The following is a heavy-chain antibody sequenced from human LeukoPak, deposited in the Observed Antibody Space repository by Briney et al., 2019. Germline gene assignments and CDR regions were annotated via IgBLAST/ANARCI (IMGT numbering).Heavy chain of an antibody. CDR1: GFTVSSDY. CDR2: IYSAGNT. CDR3: AKANSGYDLFDY. Sequence: GGSLRLSCAASGFTVSSDYMTWVRQAPGKGLQWVSVIYSAGNTYYADSVKGRFTISRDNAKNSLYLQMNSLRAEDTALYYCAKANSGYDLFDYWGQGTLVTVSS. J-gene: IGHJ4*02. D-gene: IGHD5-12*01. V-gene: IGHV3-53*05.